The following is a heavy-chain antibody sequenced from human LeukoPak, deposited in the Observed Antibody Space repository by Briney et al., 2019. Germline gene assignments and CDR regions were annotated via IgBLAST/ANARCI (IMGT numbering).Heavy chain of an antibody. CDR3: ATFHGSGSPFDP. J-gene: IGHJ5*02. Sequence: PQTLSLTCAVSGGSISSGGYSWSWIRQPPGKGLEWIGYIYHSGSTYYNPSLKSRVTISVDRSKNQFSLKLSSVTAADTAVYYCATFHGSGSPFDPWGQGTLVTVSS. CDR1: GGSISSGGYS. V-gene: IGHV4-30-2*01. CDR2: IYHSGST. D-gene: IGHD3-10*01.